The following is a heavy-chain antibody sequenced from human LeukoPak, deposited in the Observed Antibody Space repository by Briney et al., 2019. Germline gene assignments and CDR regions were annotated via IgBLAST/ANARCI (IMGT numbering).Heavy chain of an antibody. J-gene: IGHJ4*02. CDR2: MNPNSGNT. CDR3: ARRPESCSSTSCYYFDN. Sequence: ASAKVSCKASGYTFTRYEIHWVRQATGQGLEWMGWMNPNSGNTGYAQKFQGRVTITRDTSITTAYMDLSNLRSEDTALYYCARRPESCSSTSCYYFDNWGQGTLVTVSS. D-gene: IGHD2-2*01. V-gene: IGHV1-8*03. CDR1: GYTFTRYE.